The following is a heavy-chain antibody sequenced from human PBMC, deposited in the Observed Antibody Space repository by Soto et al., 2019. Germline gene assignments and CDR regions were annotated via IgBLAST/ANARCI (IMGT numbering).Heavy chain of an antibody. Sequence: QVQLVESGGGVVQPGRSLRLSCAASGFTFSSYGMHWVRQAPGKGLEWVAVISYDGSNKYYADSVKGRFTISRDNSKNTLYLQMNSLRAEDTAVYYCVWAGYSSSSPYGMDVWGQGTTVTVSS. J-gene: IGHJ6*02. D-gene: IGHD6-13*01. CDR1: GFTFSSYG. V-gene: IGHV3-30*03. CDR2: ISYDGSNK. CDR3: VWAGYSSSSPYGMDV.